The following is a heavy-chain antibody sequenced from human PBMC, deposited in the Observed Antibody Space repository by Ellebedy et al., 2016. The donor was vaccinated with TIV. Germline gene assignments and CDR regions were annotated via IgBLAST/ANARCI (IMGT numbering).Heavy chain of an antibody. CDR1: GFTFSIYA. D-gene: IGHD1-26*01. J-gene: IGHJ4*02. V-gene: IGHV3-23*01. CDR3: ATQMWDSNY. CDR2: ISGSGDST. Sequence: GESLKISCVASGFTFSIYAMSWVRQAPGKGLEWVSLISGSGDSTYFADSVKGRFTISRDNSKNTLYMQMNSLRVEDTATYYCATQMWDSNYWGQGTVVTVSS.